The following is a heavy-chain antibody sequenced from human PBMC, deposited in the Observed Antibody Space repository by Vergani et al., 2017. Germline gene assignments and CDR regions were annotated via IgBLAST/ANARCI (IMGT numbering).Heavy chain of an antibody. CDR3: ARPRTIFGVVIYYYYMDV. V-gene: IGHV1-2*02. Sequence: QVQLVQSGAEVKKPGASVKVSCKASGYTFTGYYMHWVRQAPGQGLEWMGWINPNSGGTNYAQKFQGRVTMTRDTSISTAYMELSRLRSDDTAVYYCARPRTIFGVVIYYYYMDVWGKGTTVTVSS. D-gene: IGHD3-3*01. CDR1: GYTFTGYY. J-gene: IGHJ6*03. CDR2: INPNSGGT.